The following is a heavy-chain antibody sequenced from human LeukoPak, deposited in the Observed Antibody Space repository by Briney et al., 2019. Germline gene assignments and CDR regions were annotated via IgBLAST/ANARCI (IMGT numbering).Heavy chain of an antibody. Sequence: GGSLRLSCAASGFTFSSYSMNWVRQAPGKGLEWVSYISGSSSTIYYADSVKGRFTISRDNAKNTLYLQMNSLRAEDTAVYYCAKDFRLRSSPDYWGQGTLVTVSS. CDR1: GFTFSSYS. V-gene: IGHV3-48*01. J-gene: IGHJ4*02. CDR2: ISGSSSTI. D-gene: IGHD6-13*01. CDR3: AKDFRLRSSPDY.